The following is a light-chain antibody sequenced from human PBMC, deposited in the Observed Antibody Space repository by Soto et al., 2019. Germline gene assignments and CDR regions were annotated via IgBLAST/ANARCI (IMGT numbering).Light chain of an antibody. Sequence: DIQMTQSPSSLSASIGDRVTITCRASQTIRSSLNWYQQKPGKAPNLVIYAASNLQSGVPSRFSGSGSGTEFTLTISSLQAEDVGTHYCQQSSTALWTFGQGTRVE. V-gene: IGKV1-39*01. CDR3: QQSSTALWT. CDR2: AAS. J-gene: IGKJ1*01. CDR1: QTIRSS.